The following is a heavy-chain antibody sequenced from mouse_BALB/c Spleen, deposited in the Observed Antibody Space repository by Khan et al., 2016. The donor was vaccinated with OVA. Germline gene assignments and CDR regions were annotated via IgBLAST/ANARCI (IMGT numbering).Heavy chain of an antibody. J-gene: IGHJ3*01. CDR3: TRLAYYYGSEGFAY. D-gene: IGHD1-1*01. CDR2: VSTGGSYT. CDR1: GFTFSTYG. Sequence: EVELVESGGDLVKPGGSLKLSCAASGFTFSTYGMSWVRQAPDKRLEWVATVSTGGSYTYYPDSVKGRFTISSDNAKNTLYLQMSGLRSEDTAMFYGTRLAYYYGSEGFAYWGQGTLVTVSA. V-gene: IGHV5-6*01.